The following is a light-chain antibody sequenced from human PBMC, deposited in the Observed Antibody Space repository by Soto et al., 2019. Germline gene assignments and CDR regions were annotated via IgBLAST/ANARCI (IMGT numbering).Light chain of an antibody. V-gene: IGKV1-6*01. CDR3: LQDYSYPWT. Sequence: IQMTQSPSSLSASVGDRVTITCRASQGIGNDLGWFQQKPGKAPKLLIYAASSLQSGVPSRFSGSGSGTDFTLTISSLQPEDFATYYCLQDYSYPWTFGQGTNVEIK. CDR1: QGIGND. CDR2: AAS. J-gene: IGKJ1*01.